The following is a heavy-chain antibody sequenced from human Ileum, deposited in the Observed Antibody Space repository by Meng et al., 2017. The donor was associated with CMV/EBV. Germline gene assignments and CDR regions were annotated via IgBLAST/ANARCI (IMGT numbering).Heavy chain of an antibody. J-gene: IGHJ6*02. V-gene: IGHV4-59*01. CDR2: IYYSGST. CDR1: GGSISSYY. D-gene: IGHD3-10*01. CDR3: ARDSEYYYGSGSYYTWGMDV. Sequence: SETLSLTCTVSGGSISSYYWSWIRQPPGKGLEWIGYIYYSGSTNYNPSLKSRVTISVDTSKHQLSLKLSSVTAADTAVYCCARDSEYYYGSGSYYTWGMDVWGQGTTVTVSS.